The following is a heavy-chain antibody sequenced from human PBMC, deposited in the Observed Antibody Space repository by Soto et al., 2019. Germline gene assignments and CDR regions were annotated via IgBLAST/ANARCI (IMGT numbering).Heavy chain of an antibody. CDR1: GGSITTGGSY. V-gene: IGHV4-31*03. J-gene: IGHJ4*02. D-gene: IGHD2-2*02. Sequence: PSETLSLTFTVSGGSITTGGSYWSWIRQHPGKGLEWIGNIYHSVNTYYNQSLKIRLTISVDTSKNHFSLMVDSVTAADKAVYYCARARFQVLYGKPYFDSWGQGTLVTVSS. CDR2: IYHSVNT. CDR3: ARARFQVLYGKPYFDS.